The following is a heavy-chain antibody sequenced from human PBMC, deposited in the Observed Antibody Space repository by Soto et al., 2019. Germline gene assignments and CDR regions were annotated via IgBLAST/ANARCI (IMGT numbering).Heavy chain of an antibody. Sequence: PGGSLRLSCAASGFTFSSYAMSWVRQAPGKGLEWVSAISGSGGSTYYADSVKGRFTISRDNSKNTLYLQMNSLRAEDTAVYYFAKTDYGDYIYYYSSGMDVWGQGTTVTVSS. V-gene: IGHV3-23*01. CDR1: GFTFSSYA. CDR3: AKTDYGDYIYYYSSGMDV. CDR2: ISGSGGST. J-gene: IGHJ6*02. D-gene: IGHD4-17*01.